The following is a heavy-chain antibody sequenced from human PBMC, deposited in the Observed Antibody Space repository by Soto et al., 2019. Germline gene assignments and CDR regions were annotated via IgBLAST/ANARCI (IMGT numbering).Heavy chain of an antibody. CDR2: IYHSGST. CDR3: ARDIRYFDWLYRHINWFDP. J-gene: IGHJ5*02. Sequence: PSETLSLTCAVSGGSISSSNWWSWVRQPPGKGLEWIGEIYHSGSTNYNPSLKSRVTISVDKSKNQFSLKLSSVTAADTAVYYCARDIRYFDWLYRHINWFDPWGQGTLVTVSA. CDR1: GGSISSSNW. D-gene: IGHD3-9*01. V-gene: IGHV4-4*02.